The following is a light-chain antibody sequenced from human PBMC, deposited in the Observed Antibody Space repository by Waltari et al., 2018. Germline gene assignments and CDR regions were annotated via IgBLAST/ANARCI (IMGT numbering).Light chain of an antibody. CDR3: SSYTASNTFL. CDR2: DVN. J-gene: IGLJ2*01. CDR1: SSDIGGSNY. Sequence: GQSVTISCTGTSSDIGGSNYVSWYQQHPDKAPKLMIYDVNKWPSGVSDRFSGSKSGNTASLTISGLQAEDEADYYCSSYTASNTFLFGGGTRLTVL. V-gene: IGLV2-11*01.